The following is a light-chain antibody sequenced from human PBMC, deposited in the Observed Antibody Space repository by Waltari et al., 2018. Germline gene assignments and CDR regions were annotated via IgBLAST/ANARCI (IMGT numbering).Light chain of an antibody. J-gene: IGLJ2*01. V-gene: IGLV2-23*02. Sequence: QSALTQPASVSGSPGQSITISCTGTSSDVGSYNLVSWYQQHPGKAPKLMIYEVSKRPSGVSNRLPGSKSGNTASLTISGLQAEDEADYYCCSYAGSSTFEVFGGGTKLTVL. CDR3: CSYAGSSTFEV. CDR1: SSDVGSYNL. CDR2: EVS.